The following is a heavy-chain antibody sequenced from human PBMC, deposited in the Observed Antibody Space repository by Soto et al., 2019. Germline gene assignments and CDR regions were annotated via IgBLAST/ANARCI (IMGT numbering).Heavy chain of an antibody. CDR1: GFTFTSSA. J-gene: IGHJ6*02. CDR2: IVVGSGNT. Sequence: ASVKVSCKASGFTFTSSAVQWVRQARGQRLEWIGWIVVGSGNTNYAQKFQERVTITRDMSTSTAYMELSSLRSEDTAVYYCAADDYDFWSGYYPLDYYYGMDVWGQGTTVTVSS. V-gene: IGHV1-58*01. D-gene: IGHD3-3*01. CDR3: AADDYDFWSGYYPLDYYYGMDV.